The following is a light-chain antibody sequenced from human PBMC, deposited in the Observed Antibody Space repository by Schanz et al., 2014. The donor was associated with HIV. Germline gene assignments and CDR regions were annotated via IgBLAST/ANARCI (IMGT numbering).Light chain of an antibody. J-gene: IGLJ2*01. CDR3: QTWDTGIVV. V-gene: IGLV4-69*01. CDR1: SGHSTYA. CDR2: LNSDGSH. Sequence: QLVLTQSPSASASLGASVKLTCTLSSGHSTYAIAWHQQQPEKGPRFLMNLNSDGSHNKGDGIPDRFSGTSSGAERYLTISSLQSEDEADYYCQTWDTGIVVFGGGTKVTVL.